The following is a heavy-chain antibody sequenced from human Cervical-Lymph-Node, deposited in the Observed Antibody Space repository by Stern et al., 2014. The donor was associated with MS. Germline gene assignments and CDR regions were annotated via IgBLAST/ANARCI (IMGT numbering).Heavy chain of an antibody. V-gene: IGHV3-30*03. CDR3: ARDRGLTHYFYGMDV. CDR2: ATYDGSDQ. Sequence: VQLVKSGGGVVQPGKSLRLSCAASGFTFSDYGMHWVRQAPGKGLEWVALATYDGSDQYYADSVKGRFTVSRDNSKNTVLLQMNGLRPEDTAVYFCARDRGLTHYFYGMDVWGQGTTVTVSS. CDR1: GFTFSDYG. D-gene: IGHD3-10*01. J-gene: IGHJ6*02.